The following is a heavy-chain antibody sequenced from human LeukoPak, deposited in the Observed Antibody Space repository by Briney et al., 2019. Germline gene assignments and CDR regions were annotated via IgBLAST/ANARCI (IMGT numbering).Heavy chain of an antibody. CDR3: AITKGDSGAFDY. CDR2: IYYSGST. D-gene: IGHD3-10*01. J-gene: IGHJ4*02. Sequence: PSETLSLTCTVSGGSISSYYWSWLRQPPGKGLEWIGYIYYSGSTNYNPSRKSRVTISVDTSKNQFSLKLSSVTAADTAVYYCAITKGDSGAFDYWGQGTLVTVSS. CDR1: GGSISSYY. V-gene: IGHV4-59*01.